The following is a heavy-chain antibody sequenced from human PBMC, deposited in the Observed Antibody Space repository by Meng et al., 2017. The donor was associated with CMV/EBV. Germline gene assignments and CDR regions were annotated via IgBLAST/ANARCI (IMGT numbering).Heavy chain of an antibody. V-gene: IGHV4-39*01. Sequence: SETLSLTCTVSGGSISSSSYYWGWIRQPPGKGLEWIGSIYYSGSTYYNPSLKSRVTISVDTSKNQFSLKLSSVTAADTAVYYCARRQKGIAADFYFDYWGQGTLVTVSS. D-gene: IGHD6-13*01. CDR1: GGSISSSSYY. J-gene: IGHJ4*02. CDR3: ARRQKGIAADFYFDY. CDR2: IYYSGST.